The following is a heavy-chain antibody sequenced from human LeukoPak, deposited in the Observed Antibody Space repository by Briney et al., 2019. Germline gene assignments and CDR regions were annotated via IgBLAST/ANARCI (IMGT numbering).Heavy chain of an antibody. CDR3: AKDQGIVVVAADFDY. J-gene: IGHJ4*02. D-gene: IGHD2-15*01. V-gene: IGHV3-23*01. Sequence: PGGSLRLSCAASGFTFSDYYMSWVRQAPGKGLEWVSAISGGGGSTYYADSVKGRFTVSRDNSKNTLYLDMNSLRVEDTAVYYCAKDQGIVVVAADFDYWGQGTLVTVSS. CDR1: GFTFSDYY. CDR2: ISGGGGST.